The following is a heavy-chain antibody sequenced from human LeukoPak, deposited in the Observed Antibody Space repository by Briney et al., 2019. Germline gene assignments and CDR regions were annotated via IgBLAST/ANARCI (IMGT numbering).Heavy chain of an antibody. CDR2: IIPIFGTA. Sequence: SVKVSCKASGGTFSSYAISWVRQAPGQGLEWMGRIIPIFGTANYAQKFQGRVTITTDESTSTACMELSSLRSEDTAVYYCARDPNPYSGEGDYWGQGTLVTVSS. V-gene: IGHV1-69*05. CDR1: GGTFSSYA. D-gene: IGHD3-10*01. J-gene: IGHJ4*02. CDR3: ARDPNPYSGEGDY.